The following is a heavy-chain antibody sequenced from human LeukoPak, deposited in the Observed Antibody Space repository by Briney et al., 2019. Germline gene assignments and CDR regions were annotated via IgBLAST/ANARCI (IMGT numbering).Heavy chain of an antibody. CDR3: ARMWGSSWSYFDY. D-gene: IGHD6-13*01. CDR2: ISSSSNYV. V-gene: IGHV3-21*01. J-gene: IGHJ4*02. CDR1: GFTFNTYS. Sequence: GGSLRLSCAASGFTFNTYSMNWVRQAPGKGLEWVSSISSSSNYVYYADSVKGRFTISRDNAKKFLYLQMNSLRAEDTAVYFCARMWGSSWSYFDYWGQGTLVTVSS.